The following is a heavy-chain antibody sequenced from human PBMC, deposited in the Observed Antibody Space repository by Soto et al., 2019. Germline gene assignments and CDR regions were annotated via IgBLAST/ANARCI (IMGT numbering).Heavy chain of an antibody. Sequence: GASVKVSCKASGGTFSSYAISWVRQAPGQGLEWMGWINTGNGNTKYSQKFQGRVTITRDTSTSTVYMELSSLRSEDTAVYYCARTAYCGGDCYSSPFDYWGQGTLVTVSS. V-gene: IGHV1-3*04. D-gene: IGHD2-21*02. CDR2: INTGNGNT. CDR3: ARTAYCGGDCYSSPFDY. CDR1: GGTFSSYA. J-gene: IGHJ4*02.